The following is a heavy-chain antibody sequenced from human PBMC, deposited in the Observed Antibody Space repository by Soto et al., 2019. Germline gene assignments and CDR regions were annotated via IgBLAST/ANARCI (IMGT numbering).Heavy chain of an antibody. CDR1: VYTFSSSP. V-gene: IGHV1-3*04. Sequence: GASVKVSCKASVYTFSSSPLHWVRQAPGQRPEWMGWINTANDDTKYSQEFQDRVTLTRDTSASTAYMEVSSLTPEDTAVYYCARDEGVASGNWGQGTLVTVSS. CDR3: ARDEGVASGN. D-gene: IGHD5-12*01. J-gene: IGHJ4*02. CDR2: INTANDDT.